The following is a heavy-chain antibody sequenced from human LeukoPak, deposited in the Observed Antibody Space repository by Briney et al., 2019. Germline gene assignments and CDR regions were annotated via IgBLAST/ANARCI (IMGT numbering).Heavy chain of an antibody. CDR2: IIPSFDVG. D-gene: IGHD1-26*01. J-gene: IGHJ5*02. V-gene: IGHV1-69*04. CDR3: ARDHYIGSPNWFDP. Sequence: GASVKVSCKASGDTFNSYAISWVRQAPGQGLEWMGRIIPSFDVGNYAQRFQGRVTITADKSTNTSYMELSSLRSEDTAVYYCARDHYIGSPNWFDPWGQGTLVTVSS. CDR1: GDTFNSYA.